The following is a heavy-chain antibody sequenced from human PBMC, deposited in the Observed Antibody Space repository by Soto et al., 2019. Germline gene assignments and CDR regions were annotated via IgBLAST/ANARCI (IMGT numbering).Heavy chain of an antibody. CDR2: IWYDGSNK. Sequence: QVQLVESGGGVVQPGRSLRLSCAASGFTFSSYGMHWVRQAPGKGLEWVAVIWYDGSNKYYADSVKGRFTISRDNSKNTLYLQMNSLRAEDTAVYYCARDQQPAARPDWVGDYWGQGTLVTVSS. CDR1: GFTFSSYG. J-gene: IGHJ4*02. V-gene: IGHV3-33*01. CDR3: ARDQQPAARPDWVGDY. D-gene: IGHD6-6*01.